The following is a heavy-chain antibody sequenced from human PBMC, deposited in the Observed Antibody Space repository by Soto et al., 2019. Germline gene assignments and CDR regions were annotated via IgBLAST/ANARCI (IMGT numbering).Heavy chain of an antibody. V-gene: IGHV4-34*01. CDR3: ARGFLRVVVPDAMGPRYFDY. Sequence: QVQLQQWGAGLLKPSETLSLTCAVYGGSFSGYYWSWIRQPPGKGLEWIGEINHSGSTNYNPSLKSRVTISVDTSKNQFSLKLSSVTAADTAVYYCARGFLRVVVPDAMGPRYFDYWGQGTLVTVSS. D-gene: IGHD2-2*01. CDR2: INHSGST. J-gene: IGHJ4*02. CDR1: GGSFSGYY.